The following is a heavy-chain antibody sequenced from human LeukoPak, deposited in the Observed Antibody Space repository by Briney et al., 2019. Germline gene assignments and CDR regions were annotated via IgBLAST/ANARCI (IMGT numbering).Heavy chain of an antibody. V-gene: IGHV1-69-2*01. Sequence: ASVKVSCKVSGYTFTDYYMHWVQQAPGKGLEWMGLVDPEDGETIYAEKFQGRVTRTADTSTDTAYMELSSLRSEDTAVYYRATFPYSSSWYYFDYWGQGTLVTVSS. CDR1: GYTFTDYY. CDR2: VDPEDGET. J-gene: IGHJ4*02. CDR3: ATFPYSSSWYYFDY. D-gene: IGHD6-13*01.